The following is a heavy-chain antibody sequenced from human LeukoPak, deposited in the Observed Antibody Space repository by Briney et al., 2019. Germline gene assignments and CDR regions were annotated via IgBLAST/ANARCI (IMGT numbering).Heavy chain of an antibody. CDR2: ISSSGSTT. CDR1: GFTFSDYY. V-gene: IGHV3-11*01. D-gene: IGHD3-22*01. Sequence: GGSLRLPCAASGFTFSDYYMSWVRQAPGKGLEWISYISSSGSTTYYADSVKGRFTISRDNAKNSLYPQMNSLRAEDTAVYYCARDTFYYDSSREGGVDYWGQGTLVTVSS. CDR3: ARDTFYYDSSREGGVDY. J-gene: IGHJ4*02.